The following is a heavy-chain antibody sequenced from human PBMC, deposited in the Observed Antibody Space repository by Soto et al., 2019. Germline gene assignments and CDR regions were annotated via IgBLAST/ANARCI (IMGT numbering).Heavy chain of an antibody. V-gene: IGHV4-39*07. Sequence: SETLSLTCTVSGGSISDRNYYWGWIRQPPGKGLEWLGSMYYSGSTYNNPSLKSRVTISADKSKNQFSLKLTSVTAADTAVYYCARARATIAAAAIFDCWGQGTLVTVSS. CDR1: GGSISDRNYY. D-gene: IGHD6-13*01. CDR2: MYYSGST. J-gene: IGHJ4*02. CDR3: ARARATIAAAAIFDC.